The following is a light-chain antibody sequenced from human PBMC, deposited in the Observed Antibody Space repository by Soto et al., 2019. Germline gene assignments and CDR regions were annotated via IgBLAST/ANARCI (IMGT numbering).Light chain of an antibody. J-gene: IGLJ2*01. CDR1: SSNIGSNT. CDR2: SNN. CDR3: AAWDDSLVV. V-gene: IGLV1-44*01. Sequence: QSVLTQPPSASGIPGQRVTISCSGSSSNIGSNTVNWYQQLPGTAPKLLIYSNNQRPSGVPDRFSGSKSGTSASLAISGLQSEDEADYYCAAWDDSLVVFGGGTKLTVL.